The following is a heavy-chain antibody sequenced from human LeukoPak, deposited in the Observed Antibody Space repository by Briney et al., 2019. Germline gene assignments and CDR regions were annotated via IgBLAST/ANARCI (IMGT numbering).Heavy chain of an antibody. CDR3: VSQISGWVY. CDR1: GXTFSTRP. Sequence: GGSLRLSCSASGXTFSTRPMHWVRQAPGKGLEYVSGSSANGGSTYYADSVKGRFIISRDNSKNTVYLQMSSLRPEDTAMYYCVSQISGWVYWGQGTLVTVSS. CDR2: SSANGGST. J-gene: IGHJ4*02. V-gene: IGHV3-64D*06. D-gene: IGHD6-19*01.